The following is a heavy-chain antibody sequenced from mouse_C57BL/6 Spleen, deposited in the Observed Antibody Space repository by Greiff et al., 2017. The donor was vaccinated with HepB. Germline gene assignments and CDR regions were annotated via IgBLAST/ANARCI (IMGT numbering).Heavy chain of an antibody. CDR1: GYTFTSYW. D-gene: IGHD1-1*01. CDR3: AREGYYYGSSPYYYAMDY. Sequence: VQLQQSGTELVKPGASVKLSCKASGYTFTSYWMHWVKQRPGQGLEWIGNINPSNGGTNYNEKFKSKATLTVDKSSSTAYMQLSSLTSEDSAVYYCAREGYYYGSSPYYYAMDYWGQGTSVTVSS. V-gene: IGHV1-53*01. CDR2: INPSNGGT. J-gene: IGHJ4*01.